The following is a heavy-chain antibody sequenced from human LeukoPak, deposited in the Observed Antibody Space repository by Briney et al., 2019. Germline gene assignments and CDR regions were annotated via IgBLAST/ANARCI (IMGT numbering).Heavy chain of an antibody. J-gene: IGHJ3*02. V-gene: IGHV3-30*02. CDR1: GFTFSSYG. Sequence: GGSLRLSCAASGFTFSSYGMHWVRQAPGKGLEWVAFIRYDGSNKKYADAVKGRSTISRDNSKNTLYLQMNSLRAEDTAVYYCAAEGRIAAEVAFDIWGQGTMVTVSS. CDR2: IRYDGSNK. CDR3: AAEGRIAAEVAFDI. D-gene: IGHD6-13*01.